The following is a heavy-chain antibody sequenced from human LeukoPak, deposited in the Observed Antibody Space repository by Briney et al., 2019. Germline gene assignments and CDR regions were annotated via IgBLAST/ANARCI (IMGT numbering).Heavy chain of an antibody. D-gene: IGHD6-19*01. CDR1: GFTFSSYS. CDR3: ARIQEWLGGFDY. J-gene: IGHJ4*02. V-gene: IGHV3-48*04. Sequence: GGSLRLSCADSGFTFSSYSMNRVRQAPGKGLEWVSYISSSGSTIYYADSVKGRFTISRDNAKNSLYLQMNSLRAEDTAVYYCARIQEWLGGFDYWGQGTLVTVSS. CDR2: ISSSGSTI.